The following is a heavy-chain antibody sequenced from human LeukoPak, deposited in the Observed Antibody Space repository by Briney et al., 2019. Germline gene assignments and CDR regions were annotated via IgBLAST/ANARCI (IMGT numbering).Heavy chain of an antibody. CDR3: AREALWFGELLFLDY. CDR1: GFTFSSYA. CDR2: ISGSGGST. V-gene: IGHV3-23*01. D-gene: IGHD3-10*01. Sequence: GGSLRLSCAASGFTFSSYAMSWVRQAPGKGLEWVSAISGSGGSTYYADSVKGRFTISRDNAKNSLYLQMNSLRAEDTAVYYCAREALWFGELLFLDYWGQGTLVTVSS. J-gene: IGHJ4*02.